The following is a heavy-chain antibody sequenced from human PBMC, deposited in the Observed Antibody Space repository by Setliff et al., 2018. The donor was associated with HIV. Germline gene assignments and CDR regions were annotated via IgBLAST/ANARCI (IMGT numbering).Heavy chain of an antibody. CDR3: ARGWLQFGWFDP. CDR1: GGSISSYY. D-gene: IGHD5-12*01. CDR2: VFYSGDT. J-gene: IGHJ5*02. Sequence: SETLSLTCTASGGSISSYYWSWIRQPPGKGLEWIGFVFYSGDTSYNPSLKRRVTISVDTSENQISLKLRSVTAADTAVYYCARGWLQFGWFDPWGQGTLVTVSS. V-gene: IGHV4-59*01.